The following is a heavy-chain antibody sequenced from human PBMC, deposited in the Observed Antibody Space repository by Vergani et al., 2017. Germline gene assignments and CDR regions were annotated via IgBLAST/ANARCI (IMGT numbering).Heavy chain of an antibody. Sequence: EVQLVESGGGVIQPGGSVRLSCAASGFTFSACPMTWVRQAPGKGLEWVSAISARYPSTYYADSVKGRFTISRDNSKNMLYLQMNSLRAEDTAVYYCARLAYDTTTYLQGGYDCWGQGTLVSVSS. CDR3: ARLAYDTTTYLQGGYDC. V-gene: IGHV3-23*04. D-gene: IGHD2/OR15-2a*01. J-gene: IGHJ4*02. CDR1: GFTFSACP. CDR2: ISARYPST.